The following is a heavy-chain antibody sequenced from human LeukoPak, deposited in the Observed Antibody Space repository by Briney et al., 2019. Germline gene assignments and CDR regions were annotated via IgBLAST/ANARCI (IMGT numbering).Heavy chain of an antibody. J-gene: IGHJ4*02. Sequence: SGGSLRLSCGASGFIFSDYYMSWIRQAPGKGLEWISYISSSGTPKYYADSVKRRFTISRDNTKNLLYLEMNSLRAEDTAMYYCVRDVGAVRGEVYFDYWGQGTLVTVSS. V-gene: IGHV3-11*04. CDR3: VRDVGAVRGEVYFDY. CDR1: GFIFSDYY. D-gene: IGHD3-16*01. CDR2: ISSSGTPK.